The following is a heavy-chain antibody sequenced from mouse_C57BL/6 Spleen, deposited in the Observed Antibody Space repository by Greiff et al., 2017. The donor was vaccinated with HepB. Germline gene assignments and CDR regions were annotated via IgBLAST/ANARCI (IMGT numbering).Heavy chain of an antibody. CDR3: AREAIYDGYYVGY. J-gene: IGHJ2*01. V-gene: IGHV5-4*01. Sequence: EVQGVESGGGLVKPGGSLKLSCAASGFTFSSYAMSWVRQTPEKRLEWVATISDGGSYTYYPDNVKGRFTISRDNAKNNLYLQMSHLKSEDTAMYYGAREAIYDGYYVGYWGQGTTLTVSS. D-gene: IGHD2-3*01. CDR2: ISDGGSYT. CDR1: GFTFSSYA.